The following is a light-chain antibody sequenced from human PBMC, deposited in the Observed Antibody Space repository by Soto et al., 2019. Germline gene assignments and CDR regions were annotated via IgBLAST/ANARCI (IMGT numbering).Light chain of an antibody. J-gene: IGKJ4*01. V-gene: IGKV3D-15*01. CDR1: QSIHSN. CDR2: AAS. Sequence: EIVMTQSPATLSVSPGERATLSCRPSQSIHSNLAWYQQRPGQAPRLLIYAASTRATGIPARFSGSGSGTEFTLIISSLQSEDFAVYYCQQYSNWPLTFGGGTKVEIK. CDR3: QQYSNWPLT.